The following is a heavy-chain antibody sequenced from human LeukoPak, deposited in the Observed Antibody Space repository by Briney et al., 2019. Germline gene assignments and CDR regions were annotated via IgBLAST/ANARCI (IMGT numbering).Heavy chain of an antibody. D-gene: IGHD2-2*01. CDR3: ARTSWDQLLSVDY. CDR2: IYYSGST. Sequence: SQTLSLTCTVSGGSISSGDFYWSWIRQPPGKGLEWIGYIYYSGSTYYNPSLKSRVTISVDTSKNQFSLKLSSVTAADTAVYYCARTSWDQLLSVDYWGQGTLVTVSS. CDR1: GGSISSGDFY. J-gene: IGHJ4*02. V-gene: IGHV4-30-4*01.